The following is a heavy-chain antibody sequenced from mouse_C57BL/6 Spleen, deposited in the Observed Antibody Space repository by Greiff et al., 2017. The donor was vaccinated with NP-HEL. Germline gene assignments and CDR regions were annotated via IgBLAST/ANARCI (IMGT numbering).Heavy chain of an antibody. D-gene: IGHD2-3*01. J-gene: IGHJ1*03. Sequence: EVQLQQSGPELVKPGASVKIPCKASGYTFTDYNMDWVKQSHGKSLEWIGDINPNNGGTIYNQKFKGKATLTVDKSSSTAYMELRSLTSEDTAVYYCARRDYDGYYDWYFDVWGTGTTVTVSS. V-gene: IGHV1-18*01. CDR1: GYTFTDYN. CDR2: INPNNGGT. CDR3: ARRDYDGYYDWYFDV.